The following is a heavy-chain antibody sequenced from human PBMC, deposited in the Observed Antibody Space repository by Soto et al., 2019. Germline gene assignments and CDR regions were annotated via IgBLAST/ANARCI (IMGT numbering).Heavy chain of an antibody. CDR1: GCCISLYY. Sequence: SEPLSLACAVSGCCISLYYWSWIRQPPGKGLEWIGYIYYSGSTYYNPSLKSRVTISVDTSKNQFPLKLSSVTAADTAVYYCARLPGSWDPPGYSSGGSGKDCCCQGTLVTVSS. D-gene: IGHD2-15*01. CDR2: IYYSGST. CDR3: ARLPGSWDPPGYSSGGSGKDC. J-gene: IGHJ4*02. V-gene: IGHV4-30-4*01.